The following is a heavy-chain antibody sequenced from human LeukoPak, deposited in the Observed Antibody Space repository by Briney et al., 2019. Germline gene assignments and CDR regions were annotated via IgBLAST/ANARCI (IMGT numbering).Heavy chain of an antibody. CDR2: INPNSGGT. CDR3: ARGTIRGSSGYDRNYYFDY. V-gene: IGHV1-2*02. Sequence: ASVKVSCKASDYTFTNYGISWVRQAPGQGLEWMGWINPNSGGTKYAQNFQGRVTMTRDTSINTAYMELSRLRSDDTAVYYCARGTIRGSSGYDRNYYFDYWGQGTLVTVSS. D-gene: IGHD5-12*01. J-gene: IGHJ4*02. CDR1: DYTFTNYG.